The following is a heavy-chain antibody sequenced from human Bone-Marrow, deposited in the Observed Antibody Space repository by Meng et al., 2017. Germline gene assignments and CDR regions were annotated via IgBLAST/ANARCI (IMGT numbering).Heavy chain of an antibody. D-gene: IGHD5-24*01. Sequence: GESLKISCAASGFTFSSYAMSWVRQAPGKGLEWVSAISGSGGSTYYADSVKGRFTISRDNSKNTLYLQMNSLRVEDTAVYYCAKSRDGYRHPGYYFDYWGQGTLVTVSS. CDR3: AKSRDGYRHPGYYFDY. J-gene: IGHJ4*02. V-gene: IGHV3-23*01. CDR2: ISGSGGST. CDR1: GFTFSSYA.